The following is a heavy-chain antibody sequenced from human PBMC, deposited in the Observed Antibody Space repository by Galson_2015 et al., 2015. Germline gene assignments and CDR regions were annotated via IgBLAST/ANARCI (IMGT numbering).Heavy chain of an antibody. V-gene: IGHV3-74*01. J-gene: IGHJ4*02. Sequence: SLRLSCAASGFTFSSYWMHWVRQAPGKGLVWVSRINSDGSSTSYADSVKGRFTISRGNSKNTLYLQMNSLRAEDTAVYYCAKDIIAVAGARDYWGQGTLVTVSS. CDR3: AKDIIAVAGARDY. CDR1: GFTFSSYW. D-gene: IGHD6-19*01. CDR2: INSDGSST.